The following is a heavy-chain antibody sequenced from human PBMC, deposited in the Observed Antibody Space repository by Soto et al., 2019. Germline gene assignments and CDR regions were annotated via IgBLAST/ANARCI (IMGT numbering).Heavy chain of an antibody. Sequence: QVQLVQSGAEVKKPGSSVKVSCRTSGGSFRKTGITWVRQAPGQGLEWMGGIIPIFGTSNYAQDFLGRLTITADESTTTAYMELSSLRSDDTAVYYCARTSVTDYGDYDYFDPWGQGTLVTVSS. CDR1: GGSFRKTG. V-gene: IGHV1-69*12. J-gene: IGHJ5*02. CDR2: IIPIFGTS. D-gene: IGHD4-17*01. CDR3: ARTSVTDYGDYDYFDP.